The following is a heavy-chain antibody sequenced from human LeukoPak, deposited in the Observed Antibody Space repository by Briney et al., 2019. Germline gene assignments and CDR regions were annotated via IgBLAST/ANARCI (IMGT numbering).Heavy chain of an antibody. J-gene: IGHJ4*02. D-gene: IGHD1-26*01. CDR3: ARDGSRALGFDY. CDR1: GGSISSYY. CDR2: IYSSGST. Sequence: SETLSLTCTVSGGSISSYYWSWIRQPAGKGLEWIGRIYSSGSTNYNPSLKSRVTMSVDTSKNQFSLKLKSVTAADTAVYYCARDGSRALGFDYWGQGTLVTVSS. V-gene: IGHV4-4*07.